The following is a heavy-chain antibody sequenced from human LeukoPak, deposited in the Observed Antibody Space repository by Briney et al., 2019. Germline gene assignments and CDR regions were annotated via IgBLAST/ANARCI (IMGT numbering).Heavy chain of an antibody. CDR2: IYYSGST. CDR3: ARVDYDSSGYFDS. D-gene: IGHD3-22*01. Sequence: SETLSLTCTVSGGSISTYYWSWIRQPPGKGLEWIGFIYYSGSTNYNPSLKSRVTISVDTSKNHFSLKLYSVIAADTAVYYCARVDYDSSGYFDSWGQGTLVTVSS. V-gene: IGHV4-59*01. CDR1: GGSISTYY. J-gene: IGHJ4*02.